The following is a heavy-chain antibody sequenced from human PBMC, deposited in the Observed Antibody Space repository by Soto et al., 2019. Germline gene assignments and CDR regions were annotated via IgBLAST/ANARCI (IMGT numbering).Heavy chain of an antibody. CDR2: IYHSGST. Sequence: SETLSLTCAVSGYSIISGYYWGWIRQPPGKGLEWIGSIYHSGSTYYNPSLKSRVTISVDTSKNQFALKLSSVTAADAAVYFCARGKNSGSSYAPVDYWGQGTLVTVSS. J-gene: IGHJ4*02. CDR1: GYSIISGYY. D-gene: IGHD1-26*01. CDR3: ARGKNSGSSYAPVDY. V-gene: IGHV4-38-2*01.